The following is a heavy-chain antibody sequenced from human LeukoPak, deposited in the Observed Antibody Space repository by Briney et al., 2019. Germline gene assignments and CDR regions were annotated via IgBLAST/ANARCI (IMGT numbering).Heavy chain of an antibody. V-gene: IGHV5-51*01. D-gene: IGHD5-18*01. J-gene: IGHJ4*02. Sequence: GESLKISSKGSGYSFTTYWIGWVRQMPGKGLEWMGIIYPGDSEIRYSPSFQGQVTIAADKSTSTAYLQWSSLKASDTAMYYCVRSRGYSYGYSYYFDYYGQGTLVTVSS. CDR3: VRSRGYSYGYSYYFDY. CDR1: GYSFTTYW. CDR2: IYPGDSEI.